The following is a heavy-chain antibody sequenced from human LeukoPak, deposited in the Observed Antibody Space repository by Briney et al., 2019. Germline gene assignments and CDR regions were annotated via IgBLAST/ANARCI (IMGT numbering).Heavy chain of an antibody. J-gene: IGHJ4*02. CDR1: GFTFSGYA. CDR3: ARDYSSGSYYTQN. V-gene: IGHV3-30*04. Sequence: GGSLRLSCAASGFTFSGYAMHWVRQAPGKGLEWVAVISYDGSNKYYADSVKGRFTISRDNSKNTLYLQMNSLRAEDTAVYYCARDYSSGSYYTQNWGQGTLVTVSS. D-gene: IGHD3-10*01. CDR2: ISYDGSNK.